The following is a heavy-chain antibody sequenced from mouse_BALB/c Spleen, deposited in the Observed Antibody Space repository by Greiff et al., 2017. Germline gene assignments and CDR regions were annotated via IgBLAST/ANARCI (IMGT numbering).Heavy chain of an antibody. D-gene: IGHD2-10*01. Sequence: EVMLVESGGDLVKPGGSLKLSCAASGFTFSSYGMSWVRQTPDKRLEWVATISSGGSYTYYPDSVKGRFTISRDNAKNTLYLQMSSLKSEDTAMYYCASLPYAMDYWGQGTSVTVSS. J-gene: IGHJ4*01. CDR1: GFTFSSYG. CDR2: ISSGGSYT. V-gene: IGHV5-6*01. CDR3: ASLPYAMDY.